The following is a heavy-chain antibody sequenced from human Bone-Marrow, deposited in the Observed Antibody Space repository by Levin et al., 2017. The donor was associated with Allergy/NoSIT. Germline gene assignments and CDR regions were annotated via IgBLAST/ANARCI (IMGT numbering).Heavy chain of an antibody. CDR2: VSYDGRNA. CDR3: AKDPCSSATCYGSYYYFDGFDV. D-gene: IGHD2-2*01. V-gene: IGHV3-30*18. Sequence: GGSLRLSCVASGFTFRGFWMNWVRQVPGKGLVWVAYVSYDGRNAYYAESVRGRFTISRDNVKDRLFLQLNSLRADDTAVYFCAKDPCSSATCYGSYYYFDGFDVWGRGTTVTVSS. J-gene: IGHJ6*02. CDR1: GFTFRGFW.